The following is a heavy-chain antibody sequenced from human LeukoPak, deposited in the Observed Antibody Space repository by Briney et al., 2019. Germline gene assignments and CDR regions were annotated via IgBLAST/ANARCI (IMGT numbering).Heavy chain of an antibody. V-gene: IGHV5-10-1*01. CDR2: IDPSDSYT. Sequence: GESLRISCKGSGYNFTNHWITWVRQVPGKGLEWMGKIDPSDSYTYYGPSFQGHVTISADKSIGTAYLQWSSLKASDTAIYYCPKQGRDGTSWYAGAHWGQGNLVTVSS. CDR3: PKQGRDGTSWYAGAH. D-gene: IGHD2-2*01. J-gene: IGHJ4*02. CDR1: GYNFTNHW.